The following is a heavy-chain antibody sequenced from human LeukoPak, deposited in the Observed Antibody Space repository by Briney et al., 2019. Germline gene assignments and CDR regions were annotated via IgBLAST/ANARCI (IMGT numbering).Heavy chain of an antibody. CDR1: GGSISSYY. J-gene: IGHJ4*02. CDR3: ARQSISGSSLSYLDY. D-gene: IGHD3-22*01. V-gene: IGHV4-59*01. Sequence: PSETLSLTCTVSGGSISSYYWSWIRQPPGKGLEWIGYIYDSGSTNYNPSLKSRLTISVDTSKIQCTLKFGSVTAAYSAVYYCARQSISGSSLSYLDYWGQGTLVNVSS. CDR2: IYDSGST.